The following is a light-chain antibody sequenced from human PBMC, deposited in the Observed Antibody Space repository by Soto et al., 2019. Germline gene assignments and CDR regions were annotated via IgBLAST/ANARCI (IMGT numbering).Light chain of an antibody. CDR1: SSDIGGFNY. CDR3: SSYTSSNTVV. Sequence: QSALTQPASVSGSPGQSITISCTGTSSDIGGFNYVSWYQQHPGKAPKFMIYEVSNRASGVTNRFSGSKSGNTASLTISGLQAEDEGDYYCSSYTSSNTVVFGGGTK. CDR2: EVS. V-gene: IGLV2-14*01. J-gene: IGLJ2*01.